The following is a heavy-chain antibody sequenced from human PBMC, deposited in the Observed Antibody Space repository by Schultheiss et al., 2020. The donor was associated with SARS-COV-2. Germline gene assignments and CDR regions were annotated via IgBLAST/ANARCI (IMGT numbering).Heavy chain of an antibody. V-gene: IGHV3-13*01. CDR1: GFTFSSYD. CDR3: AREEDTAMDSYYYYYMDV. Sequence: GGSLRLSCAASGFTFSSYDMHWVRQATGKGLEWVSAIGTGGDTYYADSVKGRFTIFRDNAKNSLYLQMNSPRAEDTAVYYCAREEDTAMDSYYYYYMDVWGQGTTVTVSS. CDR2: IGTGGDT. J-gene: IGHJ6*03. D-gene: IGHD5-18*01.